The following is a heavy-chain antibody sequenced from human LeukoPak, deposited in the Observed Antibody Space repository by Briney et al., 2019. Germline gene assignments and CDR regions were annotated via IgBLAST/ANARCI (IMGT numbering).Heavy chain of an antibody. J-gene: IGHJ4*02. V-gene: IGHV3-11*05. Sequence: PGGSLRLSCAASGFTFSDHYMSWIRQAPGKGLEWVSYISTSSSYTTYADSVKGRFTISRDNAKNSLFLQMNSLRAEDTAVDYCARGTAGDYWGQGTLVTVSS. CDR2: ISTSSSYT. CDR1: GFTFSDHY. CDR3: ARGTAGDY.